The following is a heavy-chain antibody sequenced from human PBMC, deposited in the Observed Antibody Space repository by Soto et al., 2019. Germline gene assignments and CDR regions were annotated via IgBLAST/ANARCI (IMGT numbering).Heavy chain of an antibody. CDR1: GYTFTSYG. D-gene: IGHD4-17*01. Sequence: ASVKVSCKASGYTFTSYGISWVRQAPGQGLEWMGWISAYNGNTNYAQKLQGRVTMTTDTSTSTAYMELRSLRSDDTAVYYCARDGDYGESGYGYFDYWGQGTLVTVSS. J-gene: IGHJ4*02. V-gene: IGHV1-18*01. CDR3: ARDGDYGESGYGYFDY. CDR2: ISAYNGNT.